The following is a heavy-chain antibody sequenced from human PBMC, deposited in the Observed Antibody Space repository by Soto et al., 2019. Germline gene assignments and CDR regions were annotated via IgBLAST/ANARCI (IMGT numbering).Heavy chain of an antibody. J-gene: IGHJ4*02. CDR1: GGSISSGGYY. Sequence: SETLSLTCTVSGGSISSGGYYWSWIRQHPGKGLEWIGYIYYSGSTYYNPSLKSRVTISVDTSKNQFSLKLSSVTAADTAVYYCARVEYSGYDWRGPFDYWGQGTLVTVSS. CDR3: ARVEYSGYDWRGPFDY. V-gene: IGHV4-31*03. D-gene: IGHD5-12*01. CDR2: IYYSGST.